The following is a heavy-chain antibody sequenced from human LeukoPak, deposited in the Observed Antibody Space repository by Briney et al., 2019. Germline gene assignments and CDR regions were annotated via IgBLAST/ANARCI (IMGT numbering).Heavy chain of an antibody. J-gene: IGHJ4*02. CDR1: XDTFTGYY. Sequence: ASVXXXXXXSXDTFTGYYXHWVRQAPGEGVEGMGRINPNSGGTNYEQKFQGRVTITRDTYISTAYMEVRRLRDDETAVYYCEADIVVVVAAMKARARSQYYFDSWGQGTLVTVPS. D-gene: IGHD2-15*01. CDR3: EADIVVVVAAMKARARSQYYFDS. V-gene: IGHV1-2*06. CDR2: INPNSGGT.